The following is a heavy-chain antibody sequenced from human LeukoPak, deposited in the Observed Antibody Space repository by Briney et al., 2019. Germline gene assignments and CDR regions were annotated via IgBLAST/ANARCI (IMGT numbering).Heavy chain of an antibody. V-gene: IGHV1-18*01. CDR2: ITTYNPRR. D-gene: IGHD6-19*01. CDR3: ARGGTLSVTGNPRTDY. J-gene: IGHJ4*02. Sequence: GASVKVSCKASGYTMTRYGVFWVRQAPGQGLEWMGWITTYNPRRSFAQKFQGRVTLSSDTSTNTAYMELRDLTSDDTAVYFCARGGTLSVTGNPRTDYWGQGTLVTVSP. CDR1: GYTMTRYG.